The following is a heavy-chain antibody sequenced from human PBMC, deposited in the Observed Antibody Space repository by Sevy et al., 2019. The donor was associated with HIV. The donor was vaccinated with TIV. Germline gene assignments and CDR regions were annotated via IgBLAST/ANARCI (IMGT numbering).Heavy chain of an antibody. D-gene: IGHD3-3*01. CDR2: IYYSGST. CDR3: ARITMYYYYGMDV. Sequence: SETLSLTCTVSGGSISSYYWSWIRQPPGKGLEWIGYIYYSGSTNYNPSLKSRVTISVDTSKNQFSLKLGSVTATDTAVYYCARITMYYYYGMDVWGQGTTVTVSS. V-gene: IGHV4-59*01. CDR1: GGSISSYY. J-gene: IGHJ6*02.